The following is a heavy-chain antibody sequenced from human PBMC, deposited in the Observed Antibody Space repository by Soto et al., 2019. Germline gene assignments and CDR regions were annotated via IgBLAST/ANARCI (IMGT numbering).Heavy chain of an antibody. Sequence: QVQLQESGPRLVGPSQTLSLTCTVSGGSIRSSTYYWTWIRHHPGKGLEWVGFIYFSGSTFYNPSLKSRVTISLDPSRNQFSLKLTSVTAADSAVYYCAREIRNQSGDSHHWYFDLWGRGTQVAVSS. CDR2: IYFSGST. D-gene: IGHD1-1*01. V-gene: IGHV4-31*03. CDR3: AREIRNQSGDSHHWYFDL. CDR1: GGSIRSSTYY. J-gene: IGHJ2*01.